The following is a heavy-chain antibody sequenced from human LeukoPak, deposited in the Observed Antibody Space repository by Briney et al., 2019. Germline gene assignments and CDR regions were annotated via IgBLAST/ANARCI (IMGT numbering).Heavy chain of an antibody. CDR2: IKQDGSER. Sequence: GGSLRLSCAASGFTFSSYWMTWVRQAPGKGLEWVANIKQDGSERNYVDSVKGRFTISRDNAKNSLYLQMNTLRDEDTAVYYCARDRSVGIYYFDYWGQGTLVTVS. CDR1: GFTFSSYW. J-gene: IGHJ4*02. CDR3: ARDRSVGIYYFDY. D-gene: IGHD1-26*01. V-gene: IGHV3-7*03.